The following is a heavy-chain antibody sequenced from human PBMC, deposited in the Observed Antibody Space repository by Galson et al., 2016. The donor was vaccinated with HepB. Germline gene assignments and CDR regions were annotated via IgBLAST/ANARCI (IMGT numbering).Heavy chain of an antibody. Sequence: SLRLSCAASGFSFAGYAMHWVRQAPGKGLEWVSVITGGGGSTYYADSVKGRFTISSDNSKNTLSLQMNSLRAEDTAVYFCARDAGGRYYYYYMDVWGKGTTVTVSS. CDR3: ARDAGGRYYYYYMDV. CDR2: ITGGGGST. D-gene: IGHD2-15*01. V-gene: IGHV3-23*01. J-gene: IGHJ6*03. CDR1: GFSFAGYA.